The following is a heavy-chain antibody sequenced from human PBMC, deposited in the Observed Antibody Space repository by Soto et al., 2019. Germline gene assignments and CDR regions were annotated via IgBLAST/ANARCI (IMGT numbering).Heavy chain of an antibody. CDR1: GGSISSISYY. D-gene: IGHD6-13*01. CDR3: ARPESTYSRSWYKAFDS. CDR2: IYYSGST. J-gene: IGHJ3*02. Sequence: SETLSLTCTVSGGSISSISYYWGWIRQPPGKGLEWIGSIYYSGSTYYNPSLKSRVTISVDTSKNQFSLKLGSVTAADTAVYYCARPESTYSRSWYKAFDSWGQGTMVTVSS. V-gene: IGHV4-39*01.